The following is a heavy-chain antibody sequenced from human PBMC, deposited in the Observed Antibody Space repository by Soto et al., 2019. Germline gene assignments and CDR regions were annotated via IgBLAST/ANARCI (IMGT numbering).Heavy chain of an antibody. CDR1: GFSFISYA. J-gene: IGHJ4*02. Sequence: EVHLLDSGGGLVQPGGSLRLSCAASGFSFISYAMSWVRQAPGKGLEWVSGISDSGDRTFYADSVKGRFTISRDNSKNTLHLQMSTLRAEDTAVYYCYLFSSDFDYWGQGTLVTVSS. CDR2: ISDSGDRT. V-gene: IGHV3-23*01. CDR3: YLFSSDFDY. D-gene: IGHD6-19*01.